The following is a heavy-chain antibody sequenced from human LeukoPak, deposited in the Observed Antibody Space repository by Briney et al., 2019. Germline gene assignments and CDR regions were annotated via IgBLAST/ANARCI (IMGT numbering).Heavy chain of an antibody. CDR2: IYYSGST. D-gene: IGHD6-19*01. Sequence: SETLSLTCTVSGGSISGYYWSWIRQPPGKGLEWLGYIYYSGSTNYNPSLKSRVTMSVDTSKNQFSLKLSSVTAADTAVYYCAREGWYSSGWYPRHNWFDPWGQGTLVTVSS. J-gene: IGHJ5*02. CDR3: AREGWYSSGWYPRHNWFDP. CDR1: GGSISGYY. V-gene: IGHV4-59*12.